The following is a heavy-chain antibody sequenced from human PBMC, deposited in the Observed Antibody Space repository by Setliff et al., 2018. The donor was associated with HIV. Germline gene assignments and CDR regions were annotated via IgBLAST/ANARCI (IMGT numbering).Heavy chain of an antibody. J-gene: IGHJ4*02. CDR3: ARDPSIGYYYDSSGSYFDY. CDR1: SGSISSSNW. D-gene: IGHD3-22*01. V-gene: IGHV4-4*02. CDR2: IYHSGST. Sequence: SETLSLTCAVSSGSISSSNWWSWVRQPPGKGLEWIGEIYHSGSTNYNPSLKSRVTMSVDKSKNQFSLKLRSVTAADTAVYYCARDPSIGYYYDSSGSYFDYWGQGTLVTVSS.